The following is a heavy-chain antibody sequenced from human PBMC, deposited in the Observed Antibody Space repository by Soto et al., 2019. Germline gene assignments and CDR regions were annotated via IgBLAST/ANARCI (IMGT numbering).Heavy chain of an antibody. D-gene: IGHD3-10*01. CDR1: GGSISRYY. V-gene: IGHV4-59*01. Sequence: SETLSLTCTVSGGSISRYYWNWIRQPPGKGLEWIGYIYYSGSTNYNPSLKSRDTISVDTSKNQFSMKMRSVTAADTAVYYCARDPGSGSYYGWFDPWGQGTLVTVSS. CDR2: IYYSGST. CDR3: ARDPGSGSYYGWFDP. J-gene: IGHJ5*02.